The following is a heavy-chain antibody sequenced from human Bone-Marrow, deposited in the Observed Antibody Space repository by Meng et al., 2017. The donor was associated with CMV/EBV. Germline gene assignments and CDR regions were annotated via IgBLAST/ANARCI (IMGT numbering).Heavy chain of an antibody. V-gene: IGHV3-21*04. D-gene: IGHD3-22*01. Sequence: GGSLRLSCAASGFTFSSYSMNWVRQAPGKGLEWVSFISRSSSYIYNADSVKGRFTISRDNAKNSLYLQMQSLRAEDTAVYYCARDLAYYYDSSGYYGMDVWGQGTTVTVSS. CDR1: GFTFSSYS. CDR3: ARDLAYYYDSSGYYGMDV. CDR2: ISRSSSYI. J-gene: IGHJ6*02.